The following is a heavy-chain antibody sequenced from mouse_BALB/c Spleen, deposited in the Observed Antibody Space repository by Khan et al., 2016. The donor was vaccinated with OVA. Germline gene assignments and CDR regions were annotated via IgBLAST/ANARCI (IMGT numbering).Heavy chain of an antibody. CDR3: ARLAYYHDSGGFAY. V-gene: IGHV5-6*01. Sequence: EVQLQESGGDLVKPGGSLKLSCAASGFTFSTYGMSWVRQTPDKRLEWVATISTGGSYTYYPDSVKGRFTISRDNAKNTLYLQMNSLKSEDTAMFYCARLAYYHDSGGFAYWGQGTLVTVSA. CDR2: ISTGGSYT. D-gene: IGHD1-1*01. J-gene: IGHJ3*01. CDR1: GFTFSTYG.